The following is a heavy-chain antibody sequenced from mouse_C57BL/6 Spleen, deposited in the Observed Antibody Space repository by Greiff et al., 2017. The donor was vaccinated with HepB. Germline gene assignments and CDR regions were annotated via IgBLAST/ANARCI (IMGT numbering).Heavy chain of an antibody. CDR1: GYTFTSYW. CDR3: ARSDYGSSYGYFDV. D-gene: IGHD1-1*01. Sequence: VQLQQPGAELVRPGSSVKLSCKASGYTFTSYWMHWVKQRPIQGLEWIGNIYPSDSETHYNQKFKDKATLTVDKSSCTAYMQRSSLTSEDSAVYYCARSDYGSSYGYFDVWGTGTTVTVSS. CDR2: IYPSDSET. J-gene: IGHJ1*03. V-gene: IGHV1-52*01.